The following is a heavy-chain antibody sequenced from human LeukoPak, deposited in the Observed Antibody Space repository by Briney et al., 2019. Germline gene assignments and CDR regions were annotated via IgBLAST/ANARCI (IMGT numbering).Heavy chain of an antibody. CDR2: ISSSSSYI. J-gene: IGHJ4*02. D-gene: IGHD3-22*01. V-gene: IGHV3-21*04. Sequence: GGSLRLSCAASGFTFSSYSMNWVRQAPGKGLEWVSSISSSSSYIYYADSVKGRFTISRDDAKNSLYLQMNSLRAEDTAVYYCAKKGYYDGSGYYMYYFDHWGQGTLVTVSS. CDR1: GFTFSSYS. CDR3: AKKGYYDGSGYYMYYFDH.